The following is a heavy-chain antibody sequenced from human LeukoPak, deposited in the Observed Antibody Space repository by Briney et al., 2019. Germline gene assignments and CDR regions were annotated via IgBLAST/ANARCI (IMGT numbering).Heavy chain of an antibody. CDR2: ITTTSTTK. Sequence: GGSLRLSCAAYGFTFSTYTMNWVRQAPGKGLEGVSYITTTSTTKLYADSVKGRFTISRDNAKNSLYLQMNSLRAEDTALYYCARGTVHWDYYYYYMDVWGKGATVTVSS. J-gene: IGHJ6*03. CDR3: ARGTVHWDYYYYYMDV. CDR1: GFTFSTYT. D-gene: IGHD1-1*01. V-gene: IGHV3-48*04.